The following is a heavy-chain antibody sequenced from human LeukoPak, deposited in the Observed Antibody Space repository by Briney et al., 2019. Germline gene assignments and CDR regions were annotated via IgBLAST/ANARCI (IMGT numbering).Heavy chain of an antibody. CDR3: ARGYCSGGSCYFDY. V-gene: IGHV1-69*05. Sequence: SVKVSCKASGGSFSSYAISWVRQAPGQGLEWMGRIIPIFGTANYAQKFQGRVTITTDESTSTAYMELSSLRSEDTAVYYCARGYCSGGSCYFDYWGQGTLVTVSS. D-gene: IGHD2-15*01. CDR2: IIPIFGTA. J-gene: IGHJ4*02. CDR1: GGSFSSYA.